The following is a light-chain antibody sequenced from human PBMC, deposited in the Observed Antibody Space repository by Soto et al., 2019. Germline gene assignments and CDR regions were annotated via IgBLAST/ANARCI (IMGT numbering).Light chain of an antibody. V-gene: IGKV3-20*01. J-gene: IGKJ4*01. CDR2: GYS. Sequence: EILLTQSPGTLSLSPGERATLSCRPSQRVSRSYVAWYQHKPGQTPRLLIYGYSSRANGIPDRFRGSGSGTDFTLTVSSMEPEDFAVYFCQQYGSSPLTFGGGTKGDIK. CDR1: QRVSRSY. CDR3: QQYGSSPLT.